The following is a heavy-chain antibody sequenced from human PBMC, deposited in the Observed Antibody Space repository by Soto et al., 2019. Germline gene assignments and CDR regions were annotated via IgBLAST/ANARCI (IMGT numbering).Heavy chain of an antibody. CDR1: GYTFTKYG. J-gene: IGHJ4*02. D-gene: IGHD3-22*01. V-gene: IGHV1-18*04. Sequence: QVQLVQSGAEVKKPGASVKVSCQASGYTFTKYGISWVRQAPGQGIEWMGRISADDGHTNYAQKFQDRVTMTTDKSASTAYMELRSLRSDETAVYHCAMGGDPYCESSGYLPGVFYYFDYWGQGTLVTVSS. CDR3: AMGGDPYCESSGYLPGVFYYFDY. CDR2: ISADDGHT.